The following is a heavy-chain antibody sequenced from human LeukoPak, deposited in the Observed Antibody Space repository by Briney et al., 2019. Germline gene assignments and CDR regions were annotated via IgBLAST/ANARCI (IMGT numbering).Heavy chain of an antibody. J-gene: IGHJ5*02. Sequence: INHSGSTNYNPSLKSRVTISVDTSKNQFSLKLSSVTAADTAVYYCARGRQWLVFNWFDPWGQGTLVTVSS. CDR3: ARGRQWLVFNWFDP. CDR2: INHSGST. V-gene: IGHV4-34*01. D-gene: IGHD6-19*01.